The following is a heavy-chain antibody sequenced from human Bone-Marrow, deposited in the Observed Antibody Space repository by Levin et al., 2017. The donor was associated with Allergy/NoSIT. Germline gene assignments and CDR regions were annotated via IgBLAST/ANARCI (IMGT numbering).Heavy chain of an antibody. CDR1: GFLFSGHA. CDR2: IDRGTSRI. V-gene: IGHV3-21*06. CDR3: ARVTPTFSAYGRTDF. Sequence: GESLKISCATSGFLFSGHAMNWVRQAPGKGLEWVSFIDRGTSRIYYADSVKGRFTISRDNAKNSMYLEMNGLRVEDSGIYYCARVTPTFSAYGRTDFWGQGTLVTVSS. J-gene: IGHJ4*02. D-gene: IGHD5-12*01.